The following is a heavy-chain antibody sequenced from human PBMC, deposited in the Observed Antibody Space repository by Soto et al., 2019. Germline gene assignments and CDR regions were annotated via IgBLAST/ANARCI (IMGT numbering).Heavy chain of an antibody. J-gene: IGHJ4*02. D-gene: IGHD2-2*01. Sequence: GGSLRVSCAASGFTFIGYAMSWIRQALGKGLECVSAISGSGGSTYYADSVKGRFTISRDNSKNTLYLQMNSLRAEDTGLYYCAKDVWSSTYWGRGTLVTVSS. CDR2: ISGSGGST. V-gene: IGHV3-23*01. CDR3: AKDVWSSTY. CDR1: GFTFIGYA.